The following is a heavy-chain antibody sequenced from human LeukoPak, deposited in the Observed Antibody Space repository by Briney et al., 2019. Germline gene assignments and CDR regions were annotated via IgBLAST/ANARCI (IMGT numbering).Heavy chain of an antibody. V-gene: IGHV4-59*01. D-gene: IGHD5-24*01. Sequence: KPSETLSLTCTVSGGSINRNYWNWIRQPPGKGLEWIGCMYYSGSTNYNPSLKSRVTISLDTSKNQFSLKLSSVTAADTAVYYCAYGGDAYKTGYWGQGILVTVSS. J-gene: IGHJ4*02. CDR1: GGSINRNY. CDR2: MYYSGST. CDR3: AYGGDAYKTGY.